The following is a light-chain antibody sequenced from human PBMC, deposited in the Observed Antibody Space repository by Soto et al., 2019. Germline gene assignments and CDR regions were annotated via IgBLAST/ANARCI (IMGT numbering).Light chain of an antibody. CDR2: DDS. CDR3: QVWDSSSDHWV. J-gene: IGLJ3*02. V-gene: IGLV3-21*02. Sequence: SYELTQPPSVSVAPGQTASITCGGNIIGSKSVHWYQQKSGQAPVLVVYDDSDRPSGIPERVSGSNSGNTATLTISRVDTGDEADYYCQVWDSSSDHWVFGGGTKLTVL. CDR1: IIGSKS.